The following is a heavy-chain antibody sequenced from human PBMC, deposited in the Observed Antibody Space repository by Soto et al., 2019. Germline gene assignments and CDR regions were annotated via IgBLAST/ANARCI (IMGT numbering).Heavy chain of an antibody. J-gene: IGHJ4*02. D-gene: IGHD1-7*01. CDR3: ARDGIVGTTFRGYFVY. V-gene: IGHV3-33*01. CDR2: LRYDGSNI. CDR1: GFTFSGYG. Sequence: QVQLVESGGGVVQPGRSLRLSCAASGFTFSGYGMHWVRQAPGKGLEWVAVLRYDGSNIYYADSVKGRFTISRDNSRKTLYLEMNRLRDEDTAVYYCARDGIVGTTFRGYFVYWGQGTLVTVTS.